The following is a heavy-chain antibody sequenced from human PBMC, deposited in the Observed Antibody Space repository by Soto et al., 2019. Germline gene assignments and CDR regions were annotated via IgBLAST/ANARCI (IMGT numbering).Heavy chain of an antibody. CDR2: ISYDGSNK. CDR1: GFTFSSYA. V-gene: IGHV3-30-3*01. Sequence: GGSLRLSCAASGFTFSSYAMHWVRQAPGKGLEWVAVISYDGSNKYYADSVKGRFTISRDNSKNTLYLQMNSLRAEDTAVYYCARENYYDSSGYPSHYFDYWGQGTLVTVSS. D-gene: IGHD3-22*01. J-gene: IGHJ4*02. CDR3: ARENYYDSSGYPSHYFDY.